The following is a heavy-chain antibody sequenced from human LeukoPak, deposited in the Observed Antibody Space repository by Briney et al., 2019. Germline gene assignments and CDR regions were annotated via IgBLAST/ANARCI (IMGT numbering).Heavy chain of an antibody. CDR3: ARDGSGTEFSLDH. J-gene: IGHJ4*02. CDR1: GSDIRDYY. Sequence: GGSLRLSCEAAGSDIRDYYMSWVRQAPGKGLEWVGDIRHDGSNVYNVDLVRGRFTISRDIGKNSLFLQMNSLKDEDTAVYYCARDGSGTEFSLDHWGQGTLVSVSS. CDR2: IRHDGSNV. D-gene: IGHD3-10*01. V-gene: IGHV3-7*04.